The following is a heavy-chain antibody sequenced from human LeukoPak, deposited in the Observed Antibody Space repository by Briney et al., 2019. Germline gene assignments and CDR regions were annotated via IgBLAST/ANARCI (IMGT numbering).Heavy chain of an antibody. CDR1: GFTFSTYV. CDR2: ISGSGGST. Sequence: GGSLRLSCAASGFTFSTYVMSWVRQAPGKGLEWVSAISGSGGSTYYADSVKGRFTISRDNSKNTLYLQMNSLGADDTAVYYCAKAQKYTSDLDYWGQGTLVTVSS. CDR3: AKAQKYTSDLDY. J-gene: IGHJ4*02. V-gene: IGHV3-23*01. D-gene: IGHD6-19*01.